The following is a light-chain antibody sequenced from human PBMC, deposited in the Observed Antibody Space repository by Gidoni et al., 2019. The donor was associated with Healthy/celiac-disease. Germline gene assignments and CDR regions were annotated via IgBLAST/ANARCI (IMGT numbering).Light chain of an antibody. CDR1: QDISNY. J-gene: IGKJ3*01. CDR2: DAS. CDR3: QQYDNLGFT. Sequence: DIQMTQPPSSLSASVGDRVTITCQASQDISNYLNWYQQKPGKAPKLLIYDASNLETGVPSRFSGSGSGTDFTFTISSLQPEDIATYYCQQYDNLGFTFGPGTKVDIK. V-gene: IGKV1-33*01.